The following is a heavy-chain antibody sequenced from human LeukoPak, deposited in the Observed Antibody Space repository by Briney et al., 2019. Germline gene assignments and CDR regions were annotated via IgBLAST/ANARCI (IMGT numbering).Heavy chain of an antibody. V-gene: IGHV1-24*01. Sequence: GPSVKVSCKVSGYTLTELSMHWVRQAPGKGLDWMGGFDPEDGETIYAQKFQGRVTMNEDTSTDTAYMELSSLRSEDTAVYYCATGYCSSTSCYYHFDYWGQGTLVTVSS. CDR3: ATGYCSSTSCYYHFDY. CDR1: GYTLTELS. CDR2: FDPEDGET. D-gene: IGHD2-2*01. J-gene: IGHJ4*02.